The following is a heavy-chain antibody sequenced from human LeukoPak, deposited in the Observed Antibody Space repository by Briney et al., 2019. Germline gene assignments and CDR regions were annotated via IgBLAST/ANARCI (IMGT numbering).Heavy chain of an antibody. Sequence: PGGSLRLSCAASGFTFSSYAMSWVRQAPGKGLEWVSSISSGSTSINYADSVKGRFTISRDNAKNSLSLQMNSLGAEDTAVYYCARGGIYDYVWGSYRPLDYWGQGALVTVSS. D-gene: IGHD3-16*02. V-gene: IGHV3-21*01. CDR1: GFTFSSYA. J-gene: IGHJ4*02. CDR3: ARGGIYDYVWGSYRPLDY. CDR2: ISSGSTSI.